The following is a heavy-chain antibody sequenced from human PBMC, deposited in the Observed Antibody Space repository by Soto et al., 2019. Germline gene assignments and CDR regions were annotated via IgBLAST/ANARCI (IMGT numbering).Heavy chain of an antibody. CDR3: ARSRYYYDSSGYYYPGRDAFDI. CDR1: GYTFTSYD. Sequence: GASVKVSCKASGYTFTSYDINWVRQATGQGLEWMGWMNPNSGNTGYAQKFQGRVTMTRNTSISTAYMELSSLRSEDTAVYYCARSRYYYDSSGYYYPGRDAFDIWGQGTMVTVSS. J-gene: IGHJ3*02. D-gene: IGHD3-22*01. V-gene: IGHV1-8*01. CDR2: MNPNSGNT.